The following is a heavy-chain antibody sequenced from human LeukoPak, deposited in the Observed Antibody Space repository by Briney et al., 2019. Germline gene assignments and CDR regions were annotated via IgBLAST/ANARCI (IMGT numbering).Heavy chain of an antibody. CDR1: GFTFSSHA. Sequence: GRSLRLSCAASGFTFSSHAMHWVRQAPGKGLEWVAVISYDGCSKYYADSVKGRFTISRDNSKNTLYLQMNSLRAEDTAVYYCARASRYCSSTSCWYWFDPWGQGTLVTVSS. CDR2: ISYDGCSK. J-gene: IGHJ5*02. V-gene: IGHV3-30*04. CDR3: ARASRYCSSTSCWYWFDP. D-gene: IGHD2-2*01.